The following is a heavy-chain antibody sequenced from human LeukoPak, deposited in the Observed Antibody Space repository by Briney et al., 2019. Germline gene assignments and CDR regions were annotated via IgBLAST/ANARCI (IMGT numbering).Heavy chain of an antibody. CDR3: ARQGELAIDY. CDR1: GGSITNYY. CDR2: IYNTGRT. J-gene: IGHJ4*02. D-gene: IGHD1-26*01. Sequence: SETLSLTCSVSGGSITNYYWSWIRQSPGRGLEWIGFIYNTGRTNYNPSLQSRVTMSIDTSKNQFSLKLSSVTAADTGVYYCARQGELAIDYWGQGTLVTVSS. V-gene: IGHV4-59*08.